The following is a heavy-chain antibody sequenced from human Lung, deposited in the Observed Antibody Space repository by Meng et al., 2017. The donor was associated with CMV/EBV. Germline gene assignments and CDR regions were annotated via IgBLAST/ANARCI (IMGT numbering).Heavy chain of an antibody. CDR3: ARASYGSGSPLGESWFDP. Sequence: QVRVQGSGPGLGKPSQTLSLTCTVSGGSISSGGYYWSWIRQHPGKGLEWIGYIHSSGSTYYNPSLRSRLTISVDTSKNQFSLKLSSVTAADTAVYYCARASYGSGSPLGESWFDPWGQGTLVTVSS. J-gene: IGHJ5*02. V-gene: IGHV4-31*03. CDR2: IHSSGST. CDR1: GGSISSGGYY. D-gene: IGHD3-10*01.